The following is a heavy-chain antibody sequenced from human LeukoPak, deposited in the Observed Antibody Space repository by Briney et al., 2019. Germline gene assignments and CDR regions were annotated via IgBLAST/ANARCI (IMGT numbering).Heavy chain of an antibody. V-gene: IGHV1-69*06. CDR2: IIPIFGTA. J-gene: IGHJ4*02. CDR3: ASGSSEWLAPGDPAHFDY. D-gene: IGHD6-19*01. Sequence: SVKVSCKASGGTFSSYAISWVRQAPGQGLEWMGGIIPIFGTANYAQKFQGRVTITADKSTSTAYMELSSLRSEDTAVYYCASGSSEWLAPGDPAHFDYWGQGTLVTVSS. CDR1: GGTFSSYA.